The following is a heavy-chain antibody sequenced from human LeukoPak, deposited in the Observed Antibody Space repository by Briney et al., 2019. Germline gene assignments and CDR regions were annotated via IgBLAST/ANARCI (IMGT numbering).Heavy chain of an antibody. CDR3: ARGFQSLQLGPVGDY. CDR1: GFTFSSYA. Sequence: GGSLRLSCAASGFTFSSYAMHWVRQAPGKGLEWVAVISYDGSNKYYADSVKGRFTISRDNSKNTLYLQMNSLRAEDTAVYYCARGFQSLQLGPVGDYWGQGTLVTVSS. CDR2: ISYDGSNK. J-gene: IGHJ4*02. V-gene: IGHV3-30-3*01. D-gene: IGHD5-18*01.